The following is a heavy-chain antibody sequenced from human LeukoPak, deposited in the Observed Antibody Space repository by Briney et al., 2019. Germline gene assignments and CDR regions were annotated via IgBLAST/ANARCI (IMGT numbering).Heavy chain of an antibody. J-gene: IGHJ6*02. CDR2: LYAGGST. V-gene: IGHV3-66*01. Sequence: GGSLRLSCAVSGFTVNSNFMNWVRQAPGKGLEWVSILYAGGSTYYAESVKGRFTISRDISKNTLYLQMNSLRAEDTAVYYCARDGRTARLNGMDVWGRGTTVTVSS. CDR1: GFTVNSNF. CDR3: ARDGRTARLNGMDV. D-gene: IGHD4-17*01.